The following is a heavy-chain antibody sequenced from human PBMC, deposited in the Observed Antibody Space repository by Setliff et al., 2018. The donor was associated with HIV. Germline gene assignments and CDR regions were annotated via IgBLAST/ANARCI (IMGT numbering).Heavy chain of an antibody. CDR1: GGSIISGSYY. D-gene: IGHD6-13*01. V-gene: IGHV4-61*02. Sequence: PSETLSLTCNVSGGSIISGSYYWSWIRQPAGKGLEWIGRIYNSGGVTYNPSLESRVTISVDTSKNQFSLKLTSVTAADTAVYYCARWRHSSTWYMGFDPWGRGILVTVSS. CDR3: ARWRHSSTWYMGFDP. CDR2: IYNSGGV. J-gene: IGHJ5*02.